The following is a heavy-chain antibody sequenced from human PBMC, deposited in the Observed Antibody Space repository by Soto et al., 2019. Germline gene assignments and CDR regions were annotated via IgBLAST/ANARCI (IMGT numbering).Heavy chain of an antibody. Sequence: GGSLRLSCAASGFTFSSYGMHWVRQAPGKGLEWVAVIWYDGSNKYYADSVKGRFTISRDNSKNTLYLQMNSLRAEDTAVYYCARDFTPTMVSYGMDVWGQGTTVTVSS. CDR2: IWYDGSNK. CDR1: GFTFSSYG. CDR3: ARDFTPTMVSYGMDV. D-gene: IGHD3-10*01. J-gene: IGHJ6*02. V-gene: IGHV3-33*01.